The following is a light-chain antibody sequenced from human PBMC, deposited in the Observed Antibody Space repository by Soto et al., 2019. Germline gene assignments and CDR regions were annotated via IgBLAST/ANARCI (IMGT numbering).Light chain of an antibody. CDR3: CSYAGPYTLL. J-gene: IGLJ2*01. CDR2: EVS. V-gene: IGLV2-8*01. Sequence: QSALTQPPSASGSPGQSVTISCTGTSSDVGGYNYVSWYQQHPGRAPRLMIYEVSERPSGVPDRFSGSKSGNTASLTISGLQAEDEADYYCCSYAGPYTLLFGGGTKVTVL. CDR1: SSDVGGYNY.